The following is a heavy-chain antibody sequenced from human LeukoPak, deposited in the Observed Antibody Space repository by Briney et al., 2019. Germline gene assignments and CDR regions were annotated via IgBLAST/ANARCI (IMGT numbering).Heavy chain of an antibody. CDR2: IYYSGST. V-gene: IGHV4-59*01. CDR3: ARDHPDAFDI. J-gene: IGHJ3*02. Sequence: PSETLSLTCTVSGGSIRSYYWTWIRQPPGKGLEWIGYIYYSGSTNYNPSLKSRVTISVDTSKNQFSLKLSSVTAADTAVYYCARDHPDAFDIWGQGTMVTVSS. CDR1: GGSIRSYY.